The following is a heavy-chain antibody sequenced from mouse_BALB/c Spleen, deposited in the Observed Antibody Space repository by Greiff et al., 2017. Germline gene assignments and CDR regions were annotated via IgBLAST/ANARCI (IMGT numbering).Heavy chain of an antibody. Sequence: QVQLQQPGAELVKPGASVKLSCKASGYTFTSYWMHWVKQRPGQGLEWIGEINPSNGRTNYNEKFKSKATLTVDKSSSTAYMQLSSLTSEDSAVYYRARQELGQGFAYWGQGTLVTVSA. V-gene: IGHV1S81*02. CDR3: ARQELGQGFAY. CDR1: GYTFTSYW. J-gene: IGHJ3*01. CDR2: INPSNGRT. D-gene: IGHD4-1*01.